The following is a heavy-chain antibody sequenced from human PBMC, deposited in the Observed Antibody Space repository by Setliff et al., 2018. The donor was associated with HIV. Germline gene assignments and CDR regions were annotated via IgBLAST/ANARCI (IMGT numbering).Heavy chain of an antibody. Sequence: PSETLSLTCTVSGGSISSGGFYWSWIRQHPGKGLEWIGYIYYSGTTNYNPSLKSRVTISVDTSKNQFSLKLHSVTAADTAVYYCARVHVTMIVVVIASVFDYWGQGTLVTVSS. CDR1: GGSISSGGFY. V-gene: IGHV4-61*08. J-gene: IGHJ4*02. D-gene: IGHD3-22*01. CDR3: ARVHVTMIVVVIASVFDY. CDR2: IYYSGTT.